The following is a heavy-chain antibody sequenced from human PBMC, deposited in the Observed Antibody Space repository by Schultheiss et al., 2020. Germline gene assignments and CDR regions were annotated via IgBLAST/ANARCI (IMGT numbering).Heavy chain of an antibody. J-gene: IGHJ6*02. V-gene: IGHV3-20*04. CDR2: INWNGGSS. D-gene: IGHD5-12*01. Sequence: GESLKISCAASGFTFDDYGMSWVRQAPGKGLEWVSAINWNGGSSGYADSVKGRFIISRDNAKNSLYLQMNSLRAEDTAVYYCASRDSGYDYYYYYGMDVWGQGTTVTVSS. CDR3: ASRDSGYDYYYYYGMDV. CDR1: GFTFDDYG.